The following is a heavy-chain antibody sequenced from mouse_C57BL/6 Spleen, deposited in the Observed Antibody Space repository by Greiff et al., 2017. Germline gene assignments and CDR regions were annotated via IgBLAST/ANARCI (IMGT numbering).Heavy chain of an antibody. Sequence: VQLQQPGPELVKPGASVKLSCKASGYTFTSYWMHWVKQRPGQGLEWSGNINPSNCGTNYNEKFQSKATLTVDKSSSSAYMQLSSLTSEYSAVYYCARSYYGSSWFAYWCQVTLVTVSA. CDR3: ARSYYGSSWFAY. D-gene: IGHD1-1*01. J-gene: IGHJ3*01. CDR1: GYTFTSYW. CDR2: INPSNCGT. V-gene: IGHV1-53*01.